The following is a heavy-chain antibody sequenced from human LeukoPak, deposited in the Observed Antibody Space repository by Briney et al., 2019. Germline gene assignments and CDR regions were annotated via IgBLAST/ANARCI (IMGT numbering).Heavy chain of an antibody. CDR3: AKSVAYYYDDITT. D-gene: IGHD3-22*01. V-gene: IGHV3-23*01. CDR1: GFTFSSYA. J-gene: IGHJ5*02. CDR2: ISGSGGRT. Sequence: GGPLRLSCAASGFTFSSYAMSWVRQAPGKGLDWVSAISGSGGRTYYADSVKGRFTISRDKSKNTLYLQMNSLRAEDTAVYYCAKSVAYYYDDITTWGRGTLVTVAS.